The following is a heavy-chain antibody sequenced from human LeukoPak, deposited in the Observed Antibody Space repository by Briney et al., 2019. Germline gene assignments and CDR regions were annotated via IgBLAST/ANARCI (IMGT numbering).Heavy chain of an antibody. J-gene: IGHJ4*02. CDR3: ARDPMGYSYGIDY. CDR1: GGSISSYY. D-gene: IGHD5-18*01. CDR2: IYYSGST. V-gene: IGHV4-59*01. Sequence: SETLSLTCTVSGGSISSYYWSWIRQPPGKGPEWIGYIYYSGSTNYNPSLKSRVTISVDTSKNQLSLKLSSVTAADTAVYYCARDPMGYSYGIDYWGQGTLVTVSS.